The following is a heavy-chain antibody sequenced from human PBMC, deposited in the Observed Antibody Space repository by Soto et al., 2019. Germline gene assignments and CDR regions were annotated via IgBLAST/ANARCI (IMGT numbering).Heavy chain of an antibody. D-gene: IGHD3-22*01. Sequence: SETLSLTCTGSGGSISSSSYYWGWIRQPPGKGLEWIGSIYYSGSTYYNPSLKSRVTISVDTSKNQFSLKLSSVTAADTAVYYCAMNPYYYDSSGYYYGIPSGHFDYWGQGTLVTVSS. CDR1: GGSISSSSYY. CDR3: AMNPYYYDSSGYYYGIPSGHFDY. V-gene: IGHV4-39*01. J-gene: IGHJ4*02. CDR2: IYYSGST.